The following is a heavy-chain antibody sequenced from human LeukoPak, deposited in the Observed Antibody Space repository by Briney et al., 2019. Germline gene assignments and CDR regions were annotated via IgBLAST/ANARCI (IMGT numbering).Heavy chain of an antibody. CDR1: GFTFSSYW. CDR2: IKQDGSEK. V-gene: IGHV3-7*02. CDR3: ARGSRAAAGPFDY. J-gene: IGHJ4*02. D-gene: IGHD6-13*01. Sequence: GGSLRLSCAASGFTFSSYWMSWVRQAPGKGLEWVANIKQDGSEKNYVDSVKGRFTMSRDNAKNSLYLQMNSLRAEDTAVYYCARGSRAAAGPFDYWGQGTLVTVSS.